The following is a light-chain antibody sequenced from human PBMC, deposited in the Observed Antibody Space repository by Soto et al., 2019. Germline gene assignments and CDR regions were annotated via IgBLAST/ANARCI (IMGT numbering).Light chain of an antibody. Sequence: EIVLTQSPATLSLSPGERATLSCRASQSVSSYLAWYQHKVGQAPRLLIYDASNRATGIPARFSGSGSGTDFTLTISRLEPEDFAVYYCQQRTSTWTFGQGTKVDIK. V-gene: IGKV3-11*01. CDR3: QQRTSTWT. CDR2: DAS. J-gene: IGKJ1*01. CDR1: QSVSSY.